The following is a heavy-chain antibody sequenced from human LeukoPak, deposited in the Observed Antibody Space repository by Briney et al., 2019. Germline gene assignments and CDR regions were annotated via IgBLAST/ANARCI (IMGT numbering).Heavy chain of an antibody. V-gene: IGHV3-30*03. CDR1: GFTFSSYG. D-gene: IGHD6-25*01. Sequence: PGSSLRLSCAASGFTFSSYGMHWVRQAPGKGLEWVAVISYDGSNKYYGDSVKGRFTISRDNAKNSLYLQMNSLRVEDTAVYYCARDRLHSSDSWGQGTLVTVSS. CDR2: ISYDGSNK. CDR3: ARDRLHSSDS. J-gene: IGHJ4*02.